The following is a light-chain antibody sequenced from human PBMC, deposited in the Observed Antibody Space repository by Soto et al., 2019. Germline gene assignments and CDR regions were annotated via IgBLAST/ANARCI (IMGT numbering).Light chain of an antibody. CDR3: QHYNSYSEA. CDR2: KAS. J-gene: IGKJ1*01. CDR1: QSISSY. V-gene: IGKV1-5*03. Sequence: DIQMTQSPSTLSASVGDRVTIACRASQSISSYLAWYQQKPGKAPNLLIYKASTLKSGVPSRFSGSGSGTEFTLTISSLQPDDFATYYCQHYNSYSEAFGQGTKVDIK.